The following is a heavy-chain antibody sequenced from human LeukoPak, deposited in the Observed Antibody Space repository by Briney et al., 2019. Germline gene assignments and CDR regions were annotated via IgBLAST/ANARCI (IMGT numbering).Heavy chain of an antibody. CDR1: GFTFSSYG. D-gene: IGHD2-8*02. Sequence: GRSLRLSCAASGFTFSSYGMHWVRQAPGKGLGWVAVIWYDGSNKYYADSVKGRFTISRDNSKNTLYLQMNSLRAEDTAVYYCAKDTGWFDPWGQGTLVTVSS. CDR2: IWYDGSNK. CDR3: AKDTGWFDP. V-gene: IGHV3-33*06. J-gene: IGHJ5*02.